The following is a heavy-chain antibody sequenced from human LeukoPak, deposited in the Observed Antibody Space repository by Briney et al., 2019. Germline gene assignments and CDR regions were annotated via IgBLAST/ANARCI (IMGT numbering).Heavy chain of an antibody. CDR3: ARGMVRGVIKTSDRDNWFDP. J-gene: IGHJ5*02. CDR1: GGSISSGDHY. D-gene: IGHD3-10*01. CDR2: IYYSGST. V-gene: IGHV4-30-4*01. Sequence: SQTLSLTCTVSGGSISSGDHYWSWIRQPPGTGLEWIGYIYYSGSTYYNPSLKSRVTISVDTSKNQFSLKLSSVTAADTAVYYCARGMVRGVIKTSDRDNWFDPWGQGTLVTVSS.